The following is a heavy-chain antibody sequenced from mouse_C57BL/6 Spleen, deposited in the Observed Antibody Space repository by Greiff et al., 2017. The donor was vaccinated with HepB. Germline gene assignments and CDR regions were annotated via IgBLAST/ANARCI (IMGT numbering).Heavy chain of an antibody. CDR2: INPSNGGT. CDR3: ARDGSSSRYFDV. D-gene: IGHD1-1*01. Sequence: QVQLQQPGTELVKPGASVKLSCKASGYTFTSYWMHWVKQRPGQGLDWIGNINPSNGGTNYNEKFKSKATLTVDKSSSTAYMQLSSLTSEDSAVYYCARDGSSSRYFDVWGTGTTVTVSS. CDR1: GYTFTSYW. V-gene: IGHV1-53*01. J-gene: IGHJ1*03.